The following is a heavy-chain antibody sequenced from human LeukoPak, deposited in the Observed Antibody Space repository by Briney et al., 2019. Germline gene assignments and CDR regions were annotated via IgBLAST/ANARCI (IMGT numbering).Heavy chain of an antibody. CDR1: GYTFTDYY. CDR3: ARDHCTSNGCYEIYYYGMHV. Sequence: GASVKVSCKASGYTFTDYYIHWVRQAPGQGLEWMGCINPNSGGTNYAQKFQGRVTMTRDTSISTAYMELSRLRSDDTAVYYCARDHCTSNGCYEIYYYGMHVWGQGTTVTVSS. CDR2: INPNSGGT. J-gene: IGHJ6*02. D-gene: IGHD2-2*01. V-gene: IGHV1-2*02.